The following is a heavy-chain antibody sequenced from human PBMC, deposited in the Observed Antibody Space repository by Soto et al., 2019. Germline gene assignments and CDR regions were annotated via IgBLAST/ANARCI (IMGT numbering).Heavy chain of an antibody. CDR2: ISYDGSNK. Sequence: QVQLVESGGGVVQPGRSLRLSCAASGFTFSSYGMHWVRQAPGKGLEWVAVISYDGSNKYYADSVKGRFTISRDNSKITLYLQMISLRAEDTAVYYCAKDQDYGDYGGYFDYWGQGTLVTVSS. D-gene: IGHD4-17*01. J-gene: IGHJ4*02. V-gene: IGHV3-30*18. CDR3: AKDQDYGDYGGYFDY. CDR1: GFTFSSYG.